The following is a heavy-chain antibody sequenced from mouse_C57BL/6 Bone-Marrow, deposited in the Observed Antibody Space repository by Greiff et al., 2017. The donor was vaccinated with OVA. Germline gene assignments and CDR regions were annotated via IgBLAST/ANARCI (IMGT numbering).Heavy chain of an antibody. J-gene: IGHJ3*01. CDR2: IYPRSGNT. D-gene: IGHD3-2*02. CDR1: GYTFTSYG. CDR3: ARSQATPGLFAY. Sequence: QVQLQQSGAELARPGASVKLSCKASGYTFTSYGISWVKQRTGQGLEWIGEIYPRSGNTYYNEKFKGKATLTADKSSSTAYMELRSLTSEDSAVYFCARSQATPGLFAYWGQGTLVTVSA. V-gene: IGHV1-81*01.